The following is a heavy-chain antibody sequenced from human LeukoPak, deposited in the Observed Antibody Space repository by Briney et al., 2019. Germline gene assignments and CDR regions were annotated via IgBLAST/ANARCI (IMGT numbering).Heavy chain of an antibody. D-gene: IGHD5-18*01. V-gene: IGHV4-39*01. Sequence: GSLRLSCAASGFTFSDYYMSWIRQAPGKGLEWIGSIYYDGSTYYSPSLKSRVTISVDTSKNQFSLKLSSVTAADTAVYYCARHDSFGIRKVCDYWGQGILVTVSS. J-gene: IGHJ4*02. CDR3: ARHDSFGIRKVCDY. CDR1: GFTFSDYY. CDR2: IYYDGST.